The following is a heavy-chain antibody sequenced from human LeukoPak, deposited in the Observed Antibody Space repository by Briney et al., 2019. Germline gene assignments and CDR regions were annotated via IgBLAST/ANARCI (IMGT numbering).Heavy chain of an antibody. CDR1: GYSISSGYY. D-gene: IGHD3-16*01. J-gene: IGHJ4*02. V-gene: IGHV4-38-2*01. CDR2: VYHSGST. CDR3: ARRLGRPNTDIDY. Sequence: SENLSLTCAVSGYSISSGYYWGWIRQPPGKGLEWIGSVYHSGSTYYNPSLKSRVTISVDTSKNQFSLRLSSVTAADTAVYYCARRLGRPNTDIDYWGQGTLVTVSS.